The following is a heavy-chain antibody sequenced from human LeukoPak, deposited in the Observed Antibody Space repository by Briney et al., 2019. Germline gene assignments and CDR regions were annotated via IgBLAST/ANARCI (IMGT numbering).Heavy chain of an antibody. CDR3: ARRPYYYYMDV. V-gene: IGHV1-46*01. Sequence: GASVKVSCKASGYTFTSYYMHWVRQAPGQGLEWMGIINPSGGSTSYAQKFQGRGTMTRDTSTSTVYMEPSSLRSDDTAVFYCARRPYYYYMDVWGKGTTVTISS. J-gene: IGHJ6*03. CDR2: INPSGGST. CDR1: GYTFTSYY.